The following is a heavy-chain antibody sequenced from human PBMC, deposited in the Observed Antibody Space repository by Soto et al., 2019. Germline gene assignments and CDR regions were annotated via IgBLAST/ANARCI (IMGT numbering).Heavy chain of an antibody. CDR1: GASISSGGAYY. V-gene: IGHV4-30-4*01. CDR3: ARSPKGLGNFDY. Sequence: SETLSLTCAVSGASISSGGAYYWSWIRQSPGKGLEWIGYIHYSGSTYYNSSLKSRVTMSVDTAKNRFSLKVSSVTAADTAVYYCARSPKGLGNFDYWGQGTLVTVSS. D-gene: IGHD3-10*01. CDR2: IHYSGST. J-gene: IGHJ4*02.